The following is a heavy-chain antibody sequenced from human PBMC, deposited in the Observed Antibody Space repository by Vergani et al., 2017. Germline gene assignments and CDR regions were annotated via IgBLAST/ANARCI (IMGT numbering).Heavy chain of an antibody. CDR1: GFTFSSYG. CDR3: AKGQQLVRALFDY. CDR2: ISYDGSNT. V-gene: IGHV3-30*18. D-gene: IGHD6-13*01. Sequence: QVQLVESGGGVVQPGRSLRLSCAASGFTFSSYGMHWVRQAPGKGLEWVAVISYDGSNTYYADSVKGRFTISIDNSKNTLYLQMNSLRAEDTAVYYCAKGQQLVRALFDYWGQGTLVTVAS. J-gene: IGHJ4*02.